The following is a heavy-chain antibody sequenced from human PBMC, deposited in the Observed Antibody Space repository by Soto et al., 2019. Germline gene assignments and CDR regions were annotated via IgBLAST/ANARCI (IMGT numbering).Heavy chain of an antibody. CDR2: ISSSSSTI. V-gene: IGHV3-48*02. CDR3: ARDQSTRLTTVDTLDY. CDR1: GFTFSSYS. D-gene: IGHD4-17*01. J-gene: IGHJ4*02. Sequence: EVQLVESGGGLVQPGGSLSLSCAASGFTFSSYSMNWVRQAPGKGLEWVSYISSSSSTIYYADSVKGRFTISRDNAKNSLYLQMNSLRDEDTAVYYCARDQSTRLTTVDTLDYWGQGTLVTVSS.